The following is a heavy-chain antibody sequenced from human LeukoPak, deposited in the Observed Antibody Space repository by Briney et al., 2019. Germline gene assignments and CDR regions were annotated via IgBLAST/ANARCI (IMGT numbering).Heavy chain of an antibody. CDR3: ARVVAGNWFDP. CDR1: GYTFTNYG. D-gene: IGHD6-19*01. V-gene: IGHV1-18*01. J-gene: IGHJ5*02. Sequence: GASVKVSCKASGYTFTNYGITWVRQAPGQGLEWMGWISPYNDNTNYAQKFQCRVTMTRDTSITTAYMELSRLRSDDTAVYYCARVVAGNWFDPWGQGTLVTVSS. CDR2: ISPYNDNT.